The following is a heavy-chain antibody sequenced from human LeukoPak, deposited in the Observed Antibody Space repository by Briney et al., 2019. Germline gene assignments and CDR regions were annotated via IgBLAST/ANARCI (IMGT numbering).Heavy chain of an antibody. CDR1: GFTFSNYG. V-gene: IGHV3-30*02. CDR3: ARDGQWLAYYYYYYYMDV. D-gene: IGHD6-19*01. Sequence: GGSLRLSCAASGFTFSNYGMHWVRQAPGKGLEWVAFIRYDGSNKYYADSVKGRFTISRDNSKNTLYLQMNSLRAEDTAVYYCARDGQWLAYYYYYYYMDVWGKGTTVTVSS. CDR2: IRYDGSNK. J-gene: IGHJ6*03.